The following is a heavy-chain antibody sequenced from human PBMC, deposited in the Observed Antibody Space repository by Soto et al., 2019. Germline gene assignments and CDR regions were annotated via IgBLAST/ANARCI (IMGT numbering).Heavy chain of an antibody. CDR3: ARDSPLPDIHNYYYGMDV. CDR2: IIPIFGTA. Sequence: QVQLVQSGAEVKKPGSSVKVSCKASGGTFSSYAISWVRQAPGQGLAWMGGIIPIFGTANYAQKFQGRVTITADESTSTAYMELSSLRSEDTAVYYCARDSPLPDIHNYYYGMDVWGQGTTVTVSS. J-gene: IGHJ6*02. CDR1: GGTFSSYA. V-gene: IGHV1-69*01. D-gene: IGHD3-9*01.